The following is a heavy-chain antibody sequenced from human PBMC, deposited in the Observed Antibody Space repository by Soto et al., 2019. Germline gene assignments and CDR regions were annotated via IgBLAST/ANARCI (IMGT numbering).Heavy chain of an antibody. J-gene: IGHJ4*02. CDR3: AKRATGTYFAY. D-gene: IGHD1-1*01. CDR2: ISGSGGST. Sequence: EVPLLESGGGLVQPGGSLRLSCAASGFTFSSYAMNWVRQAPGKGLEWVSVISGSGGSTYYADSVKGRFTIFRDNSKNTLYLQMNSLRAEDTAVYYCAKRATGTYFAYWGQGTLVTVSS. CDR1: GFTFSSYA. V-gene: IGHV3-23*01.